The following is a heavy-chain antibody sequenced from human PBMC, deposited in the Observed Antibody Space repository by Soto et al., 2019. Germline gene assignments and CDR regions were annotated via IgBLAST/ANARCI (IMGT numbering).Heavy chain of an antibody. CDR2: VYYSGAA. CDR3: ARDHGSYPNT. J-gene: IGHJ3*01. D-gene: IGHD3-16*02. CDR1: GGAITSDF. Sequence: SETLSLTCNVSGGAITSDFWSWIRQPPGKGLEWIGYVYYSGAADYNPSLKPRVTISIATSKTQFSLRLASATAADTGVYYCARDHGSYPNTWGQRILVT. V-gene: IGHV4-59*01.